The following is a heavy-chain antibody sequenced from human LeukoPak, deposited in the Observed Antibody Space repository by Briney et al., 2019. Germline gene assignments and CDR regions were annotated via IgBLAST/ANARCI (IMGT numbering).Heavy chain of an antibody. V-gene: IGHV3-20*04. D-gene: IGHD3-22*01. CDR1: GFTFDDYG. Sequence: GSLRLSCAASGFTFDDYGMSWVRQAPGKGLEWVSGINWNGGSTGYADSVKGRFTISRDNAKNSLYLQMNSLRADETALYYCARVSYYDSSGHWDYWGQGTLVTVSS. CDR2: INWNGGST. CDR3: ARVSYYDSSGHWDY. J-gene: IGHJ4*02.